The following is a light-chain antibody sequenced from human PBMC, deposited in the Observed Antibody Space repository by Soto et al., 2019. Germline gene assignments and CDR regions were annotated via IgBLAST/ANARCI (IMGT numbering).Light chain of an antibody. CDR2: DVA. CDR1: SRDVGFSNY. J-gene: IGLJ1*01. V-gene: IGLV2-11*01. Sequence: QSAPTQPRSVSGSPGQTVTISCTGTSRDVGFSNYISWYQQHPGEAPKLVIYDVAQRPSGVPDRLSGSRSGKTASLTISGLQPDDEGDYYCCSYAGSYTYVFGTGTKLTVL. CDR3: CSYAGSYTYV.